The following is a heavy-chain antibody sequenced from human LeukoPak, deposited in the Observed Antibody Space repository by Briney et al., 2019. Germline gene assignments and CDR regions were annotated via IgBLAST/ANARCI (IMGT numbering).Heavy chain of an antibody. CDR2: INPSSGST. CDR3: ARGSYSAGFDY. D-gene: IGHD1-26*01. CDR1: GYTFTNYY. Sequence: ASVKVSCKASGYTFTNYYMHWVRQAPGQGLEWMGIINPSSGSTGYAQKFQGRVTMTRDTSTSTVYMELSSLRSEDTAVYYCARGSYSAGFDYWGQGTLVTVS. V-gene: IGHV1-46*01. J-gene: IGHJ4*02.